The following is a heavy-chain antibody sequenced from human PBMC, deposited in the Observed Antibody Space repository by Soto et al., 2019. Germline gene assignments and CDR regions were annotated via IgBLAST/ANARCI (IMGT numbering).Heavy chain of an antibody. D-gene: IGHD5-12*01. CDR3: GRSRGGFSGYEIEY. J-gene: IGHJ4*02. Sequence: SSVKVSCKASGDMFDTYTITWMRQAPGRGLEWVGGIIPRSAKSNYAQKFEGRVTITADESTSTAYMELSSLRSEDTAVYYCGRSRGGFSGYEIEYWGQGTLVTVSS. CDR2: IIPRSAKS. CDR1: GDMFDTYT. V-gene: IGHV1-69*13.